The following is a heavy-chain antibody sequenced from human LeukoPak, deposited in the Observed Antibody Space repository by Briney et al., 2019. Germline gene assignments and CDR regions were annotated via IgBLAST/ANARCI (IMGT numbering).Heavy chain of an antibody. V-gene: IGHV4-34*01. D-gene: IGHD6-19*01. CDR2: INHSGST. CDR3: ARGPYYSGWSPFDY. CDR1: GGSFSGYY. J-gene: IGHJ4*02. Sequence: SETLSLTCAVYGGSFSGYYWSWIRQPPGKGLEWIGEINHSGSTNYNPSLKSRVTISVDTSKNQFSLKLSSVTAADTAVYYCARGPYYSGWSPFDYWGQGTLVTVSS.